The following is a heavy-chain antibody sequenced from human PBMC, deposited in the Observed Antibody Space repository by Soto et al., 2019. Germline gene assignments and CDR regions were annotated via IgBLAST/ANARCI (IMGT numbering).Heavy chain of an antibody. CDR2: IYYSGST. Sequence: SETLSLTCTVSGGSISSYYWSWIRQPPGKGLEWIGYIYYSGSTNYNPSLKSRVTISVDTSKNQFSLKLSSVTAADTAVYYCARVGCSGGRCYLAIWGQGTMVTVSS. CDR3: ARVGCSGGRCYLAI. CDR1: GGSISSYY. V-gene: IGHV4-59*01. J-gene: IGHJ3*02. D-gene: IGHD2-15*01.